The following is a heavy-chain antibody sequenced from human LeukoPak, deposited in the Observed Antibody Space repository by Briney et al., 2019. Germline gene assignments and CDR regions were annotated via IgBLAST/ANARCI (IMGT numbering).Heavy chain of an antibody. CDR3: ARVVWYYCGSGNWFDP. J-gene: IGHJ5*02. CDR1: GGSISNYY. Sequence: SETLSLTCSFSGGSISNYYWSWVRQTPGKGLEWIGYIYYSGSTDYNPSLKSRVTISIDTSKNHFSLRLSSVTAADTAVYYCARVVWYYCGSGNWFDPWGQGTLVTVSS. V-gene: IGHV4-59*08. CDR2: IYYSGST. D-gene: IGHD3-10*01.